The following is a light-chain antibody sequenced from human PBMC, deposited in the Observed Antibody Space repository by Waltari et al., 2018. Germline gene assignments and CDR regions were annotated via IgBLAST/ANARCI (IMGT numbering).Light chain of an antibody. CDR2: GAS. Sequence: EIILTQSPATLSVSPGVRAPLSCRASQSVSSNLAWYQQKPGQAPRLLSYGASTRATGIPARFSGSGSGTEFTLTISSLQSEDFAVYYCQQYNKWPPRYTFGQGTKVEIK. J-gene: IGKJ2*01. CDR3: QQYNKWPPRYT. CDR1: QSVSSN. V-gene: IGKV3-15*01.